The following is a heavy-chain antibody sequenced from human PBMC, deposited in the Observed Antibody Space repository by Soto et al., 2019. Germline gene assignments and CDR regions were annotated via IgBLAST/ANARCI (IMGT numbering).Heavy chain of an antibody. CDR3: ARDTIPNWTSYGMDA. D-gene: IGHD1-1*01. Sequence: SETLSLTCTVSGGSVNSGGYHWSWIRQHPGKGLEWIGDIYYSGSTYYNPSLKSRVTISIDTSTNHFSLHLSALTAADTAVYYCARDTIPNWTSYGMDACGQGTTVTVYS. CDR1: GGSVNSGGYH. CDR2: IYYSGST. V-gene: IGHV4-31*03. J-gene: IGHJ6*02.